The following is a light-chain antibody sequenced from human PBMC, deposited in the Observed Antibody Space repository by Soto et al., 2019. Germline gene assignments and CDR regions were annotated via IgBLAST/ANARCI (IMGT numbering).Light chain of an antibody. CDR1: QSVRPNF. V-gene: IGKV3-20*01. J-gene: IGKJ1*01. CDR2: GVS. CDR3: QRYDSFRA. Sequence: EIVLTQSPGTLSLSPGERATLSCRASQSVRPNFLAWYQQKPGQAPRLLIYGVSDRATGIPDRFSGSRSGTDFTLTITRLEPEDFAMYYCQRYDSFRAFGQGTKVEI.